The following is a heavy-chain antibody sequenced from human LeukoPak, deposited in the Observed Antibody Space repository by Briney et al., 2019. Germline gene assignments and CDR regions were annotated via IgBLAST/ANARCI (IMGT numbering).Heavy chain of an antibody. J-gene: IGHJ4*02. Sequence: SAKVSCKASGGTFSSYAISWVRQAPGQGLERMGGIIPIFGTANYAQKFQGRVTITTDESTSTAYMELSSLRSEDTAVYYCARDRWNCSGGSCYLGLNDYRGQGTLVTVSS. CDR2: IIPIFGTA. CDR1: GGTFSSYA. CDR3: ARDRWNCSGGSCYLGLNDY. V-gene: IGHV1-69*05. D-gene: IGHD2-15*01.